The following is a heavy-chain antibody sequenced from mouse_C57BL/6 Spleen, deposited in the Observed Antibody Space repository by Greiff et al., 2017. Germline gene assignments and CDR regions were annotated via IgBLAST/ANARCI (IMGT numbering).Heavy chain of an antibody. CDR2: INYDGSST. CDR1: GFTFSDYY. CDR3: SRHGYYFDY. Sequence: EVQLVESEGGLVQPGSSMKLSCTASGFTFSDYYMAWVRQVPEKGLEWVANINYDGSSTYYLDSLKSRFIISRDNAKNILYLQMSSLKSEDTATYYCSRHGYYFDYWGQGTTLTVSS. J-gene: IGHJ2*01. D-gene: IGHD1-1*01. V-gene: IGHV5-16*01.